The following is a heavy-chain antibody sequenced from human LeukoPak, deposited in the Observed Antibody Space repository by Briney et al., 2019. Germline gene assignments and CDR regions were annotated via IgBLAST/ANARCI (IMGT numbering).Heavy chain of an antibody. D-gene: IGHD3-9*01. CDR1: GYTFITYD. CDR3: ARGLGDYNTDWFPVSGY. J-gene: IGHJ4*02. V-gene: IGHV1-8*01. Sequence: ASVKVSCKASGYTFITYDMTWVRQATGQGLEWMGWMNPGSGDTAYAQKFQDRVTMTRDTSISTAYMELSSLESEDTAIYYCARGLGDYNTDWFPVSGYWGQGTLVTVSS. CDR2: MNPGSGDT.